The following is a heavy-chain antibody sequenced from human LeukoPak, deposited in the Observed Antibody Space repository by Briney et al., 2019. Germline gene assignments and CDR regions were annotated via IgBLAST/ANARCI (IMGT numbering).Heavy chain of an antibody. CDR3: ARVGLVAATGDY. J-gene: IGHJ4*02. D-gene: IGHD2-15*01. V-gene: IGHV4-34*01. CDR1: GGSFSGYY. Sequence: PSENLSLTCAVYGGSFSGYYWSWIRQPPGKGLEWIGEINHSGSTNYNPSLKSRVTISVDTSKNQFSLKLSSVTAADTAVYYCARVGLVAATGDYWGQGTLVTVSS. CDR2: INHSGST.